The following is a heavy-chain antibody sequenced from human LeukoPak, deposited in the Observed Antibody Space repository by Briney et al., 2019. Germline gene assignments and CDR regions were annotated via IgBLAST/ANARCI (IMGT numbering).Heavy chain of an antibody. D-gene: IGHD2-15*01. CDR3: ARDPLVGYCSGGSCSDAFDI. V-gene: IGHV4-59*01. Sequence: PSETLTLTCTVSGGSISSYYWSWIRQPPGKGLEWIGYIYYSGRTNYNPSLKSRVTISLDTSKNQFSLKLSSATAADTAVYYCARDPLVGYCSGGSCSDAFDIWGHGKMCSVSS. CDR2: IYYSGRT. CDR1: GGSISSYY. J-gene: IGHJ3*02.